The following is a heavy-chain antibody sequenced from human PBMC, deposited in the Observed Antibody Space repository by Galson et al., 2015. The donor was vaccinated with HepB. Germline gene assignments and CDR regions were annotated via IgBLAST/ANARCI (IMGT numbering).Heavy chain of an antibody. CDR1: GYTFINSG. D-gene: IGHD2-8*01. J-gene: IGHJ6*02. CDR3: ARGRNGYYHYYGMDV. CDR2: ISAFNGNT. Sequence: SGYTFINSGISWVRQAPGQGLEWMGWISAFNGNTDYARKFQGRVTMTTDRSTSTAYLELRSLRSDDTAVYYCARGRNGYYHYYGMDVWGQGTTVTVPS. V-gene: IGHV1-18*01.